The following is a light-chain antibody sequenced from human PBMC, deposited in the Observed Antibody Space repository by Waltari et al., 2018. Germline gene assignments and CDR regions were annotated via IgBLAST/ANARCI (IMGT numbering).Light chain of an antibody. CDR3: ASWDDSLNGRWV. CDR2: RND. V-gene: IGLV1-44*01. Sequence: QSVLTQPPSPSGTPGQRVTISCSGSYSNVGANVVNWYPHLPGPAPKPLIDRNDRRPSGVPDRFSASKSGTSASLAISGLRPEDEADYYCASWDDSLNGRWVFGGGTKLTVL. J-gene: IGLJ2*01. CDR1: YSNVGANV.